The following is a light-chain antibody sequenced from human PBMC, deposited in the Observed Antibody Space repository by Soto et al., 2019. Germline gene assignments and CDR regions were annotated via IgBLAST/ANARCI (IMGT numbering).Light chain of an antibody. CDR1: QSVSSN. CDR2: GAS. V-gene: IGKV3-15*01. CDR3: QQYNNWPPYT. J-gene: IGKJ2*01. Sequence: EIVMTQSPATLSVSPGERATLSCRASQSVSSNLAWYQQKPGQAPRLLIYGASTRATGITARFSGSGSGTEFTLTISSLQSDDFAVYSCQQYNNWPPYTFGQGTKLEIK.